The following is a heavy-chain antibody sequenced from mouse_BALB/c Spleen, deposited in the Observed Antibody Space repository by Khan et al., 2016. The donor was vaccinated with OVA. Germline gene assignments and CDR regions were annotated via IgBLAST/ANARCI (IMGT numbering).Heavy chain of an antibody. J-gene: IGHJ4*01. CDR1: GFTFTDYY. Sequence: EVELVESGGGLVQPGDSLRLSCATSGFTFTDYYMSWVRPPPGKALEWLGFIRNKANGYTTEYSASVKGRFTISRDNSQSILYLQMNTLRAEDSASYYCGRDNPTPMDYWGQGTSVTVSS. D-gene: IGHD2-10*01. CDR3: GRDNPTPMDY. CDR2: IRNKANGYTT. V-gene: IGHV7-3*02.